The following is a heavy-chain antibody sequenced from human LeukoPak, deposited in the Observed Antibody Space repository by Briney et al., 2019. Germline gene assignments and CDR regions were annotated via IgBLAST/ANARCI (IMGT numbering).Heavy chain of an antibody. D-gene: IGHD6-6*01. CDR3: ARAGYEYSSSSSDY. CDR1: GGSISSGDYY. CDR2: IYYSGST. Sequence: PSETLSLTCTLSGGSISSGDYYWSWIRHPPRKRLEWLGYIYYSGSTYYNPSLKSRVTISVDTSKNQFSLKLSSVTAADTAVYYCARAGYEYSSSSSDYWGQGTLVTVSS. V-gene: IGHV4-30-4*08. J-gene: IGHJ4*02.